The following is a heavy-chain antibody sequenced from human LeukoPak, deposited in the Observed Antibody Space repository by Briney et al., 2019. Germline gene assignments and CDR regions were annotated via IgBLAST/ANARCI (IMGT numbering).Heavy chain of an antibody. J-gene: IGHJ6*03. CDR2: IYYSGKT. D-gene: IGHD6-13*01. Sequence: SETLSLTCTVSGGSISSSTHYWGWIRQPPGKGLEWIGTIYYSGKTYYDPSLKSRVTISVDTSKNQFSLKLTSVTAADTAVYYCARDSSLGGYYYYMDVWGKGTTVTISS. V-gene: IGHV4-39*07. CDR1: GGSISSSTHY. CDR3: ARDSSLGGYYYYMDV.